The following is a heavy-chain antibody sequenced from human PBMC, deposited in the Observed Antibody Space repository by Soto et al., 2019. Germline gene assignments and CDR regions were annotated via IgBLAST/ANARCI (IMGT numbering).Heavy chain of an antibody. V-gene: IGHV3-11*05. CDR3: ARGRGAAADAFDY. D-gene: IGHD2-15*01. J-gene: IGHJ4*02. CDR1: GFTFSDYY. Sequence: QVQLVESGGGLVKPGGSLRLSCAVSGFTFSDYYMTWIRQAPGKGLEWVSYISSSTSHTNYADSVKGRFTISRDNAKKSVFLKMTRLRAEDTAVYYCARGRGAAADAFDYWGQGTLVTVSS. CDR2: ISSSTSHT.